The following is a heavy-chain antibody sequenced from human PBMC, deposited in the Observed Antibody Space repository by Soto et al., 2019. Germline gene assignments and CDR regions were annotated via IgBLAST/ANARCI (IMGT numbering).Heavy chain of an antibody. J-gene: IGHJ5*01. D-gene: IGHD5-18*01. CDR1: GFTFSTYE. Sequence: EVQLEESGGGLAQPGGSLRLSCTASGFTFSTYEMHWVRQVTGKGLEWVSTIGTVGDTYYPGSVKGRVTISRENAENSIYLQMNSLRGEDTALDYRPKGSAYSSWGQGTLVTVSS. CDR3: PKGSAYSS. CDR2: IGTVGDT. V-gene: IGHV3-13*01.